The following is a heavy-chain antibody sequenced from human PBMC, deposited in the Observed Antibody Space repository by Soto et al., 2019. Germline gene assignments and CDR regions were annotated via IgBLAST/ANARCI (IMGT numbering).Heavy chain of an antibody. CDR2: INPNSGGT. CDR3: ARDPTSRDYYGMAV. V-gene: IGHV1-2*02. CDR1: GYTFTGYY. J-gene: IGHJ6*02. Sequence: ASVNVSCKASGYTFTGYYMHWVRQAPGQGLEWMGWINPNSGGTNYAQKFQGRVTMTRDTSISTAYMELSRLRSDDTAVYYCARDPTSRDYYGMAVWGQGTTVTVSS.